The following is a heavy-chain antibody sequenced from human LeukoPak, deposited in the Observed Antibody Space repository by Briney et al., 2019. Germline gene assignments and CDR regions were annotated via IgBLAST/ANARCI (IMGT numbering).Heavy chain of an antibody. J-gene: IGHJ3*02. D-gene: IGHD3-10*01. V-gene: IGHV4-61*02. CDR1: GGSISSDLYY. CDR2: FYNSGRT. Sequence: PSETLSLTCTVSGGSISSDLYYWNWIRQPAGKGLEWIGRFYNSGRTNYNPSLKSRVTISVDTSKNQFSLKLSSVTAADTAVYYCARGPRNYYGSGSYPGKRPAAFDIWGQGTMVTVSS. CDR3: ARGPRNYYGSGSYPGKRPAAFDI.